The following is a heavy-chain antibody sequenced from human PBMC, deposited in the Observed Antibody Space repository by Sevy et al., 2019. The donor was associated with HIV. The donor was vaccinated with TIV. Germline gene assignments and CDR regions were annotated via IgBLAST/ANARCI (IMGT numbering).Heavy chain of an antibody. CDR3: ARENYYDSTSLGSFDV. V-gene: IGHV3-30-3*01. CDR2: ISADGGVK. CDR1: GFIFSNYA. J-gene: IGHJ3*01. D-gene: IGHD3-22*01. Sequence: GGSLRLSCAASGFIFSNYAMTWVRQAPGRGLEWVAIISADGGVKYYADSVKGRFTISRDNSDNTLSLQMNSLRTEESVLYYCARENYYDSTSLGSFDVWGQGTMVTVSS.